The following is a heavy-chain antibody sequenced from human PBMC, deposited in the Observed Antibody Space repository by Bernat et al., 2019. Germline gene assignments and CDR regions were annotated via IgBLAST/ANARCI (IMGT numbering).Heavy chain of an antibody. V-gene: IGHV3-23*01. D-gene: IGHD3-16*01. CDR1: GFTFTDSG. J-gene: IGHJ4*02. CDR3: AKEGELGSNVCFDY. CDR2: ITGSADTT. Sequence: EVQLLESGGGLVQPGGSLRLSCEASGFTFTDSGMSWVRQAPGKGLEWVSTITGSADTTFYSDSVKGRFTMSRDNSKRTLYLQMNTLRAEDTATYYCAKEGELGSNVCFDYWGQGALVAVSS.